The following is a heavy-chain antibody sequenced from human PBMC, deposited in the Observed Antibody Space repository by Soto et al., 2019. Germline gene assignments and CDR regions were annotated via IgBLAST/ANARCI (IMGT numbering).Heavy chain of an antibody. CDR1: GGSISSYY. CDR2: IYYSGST. V-gene: IGHV4-59*01. D-gene: IGHD4-17*01. Sequence: QVQLQESGPGLVKPSETLSLTCTVSGGSISSYYWSWIRQPPGKGLEWIGYIYYSGSTNYNPSLKSRVTISVDTSKNQFSLKLSSVTAADTVVYYCARVKADDYGDYGANYYYGMDVWGQGTTVTVSS. CDR3: ARVKADDYGDYGANYYYGMDV. J-gene: IGHJ6*02.